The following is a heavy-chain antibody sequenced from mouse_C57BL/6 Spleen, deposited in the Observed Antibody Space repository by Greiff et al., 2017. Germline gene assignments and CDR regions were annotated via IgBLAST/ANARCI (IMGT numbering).Heavy chain of an antibody. J-gene: IGHJ4*01. D-gene: IGHD2-1*01. CDR3: ARPCGNYYAMGY. Sequence: VQLQQSGPVLVKPGASVKMSCKASGYTFTDNYMNWVKQSHGKSLEWIGVINPSNGGTSYNQKFKGKATLTVDKSSIAAYMELNSLTSKDSAVYCCARPCGNYYAMGYWGQGTSVTVSS. V-gene: IGHV1-19*01. CDR1: GYTFTDNY. CDR2: INPSNGGT.